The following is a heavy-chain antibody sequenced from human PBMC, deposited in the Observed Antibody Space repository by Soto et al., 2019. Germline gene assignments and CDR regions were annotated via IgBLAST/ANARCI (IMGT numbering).Heavy chain of an antibody. Sequence: QVQLQESGPGLVKPSQTLSLTCTVSGGSISSGDYYWSWIRQPPGKGLEWIGYIYYRGSTYYSLSLKSRVTISVATSKNQFSLQLSSVTAADAAVYYCARGGTYYDFWSGYSIDYWGQGTLVTVCS. CDR2: IYYRGST. J-gene: IGHJ4*02. D-gene: IGHD3-3*01. CDR3: ARGGTYYDFWSGYSIDY. CDR1: GGSISSGDYY. V-gene: IGHV4-30-4*01.